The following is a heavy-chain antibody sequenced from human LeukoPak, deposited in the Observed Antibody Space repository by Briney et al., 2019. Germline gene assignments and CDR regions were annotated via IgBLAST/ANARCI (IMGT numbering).Heavy chain of an antibody. CDR2: IYYSGST. Sequence: SQTLSLTCTVSGGSISSGDYYWSWIRQPPGKGWDWIGYIYYSGSTYYNPSLKSRVTISVDTSKNQFSLKLSSVTAADTAVYYCARDAGSHHDAFDIWGQGTMVTVSS. CDR3: ARDAGSHHDAFDI. D-gene: IGHD2-15*01. J-gene: IGHJ3*02. CDR1: GGSISSGDYY. V-gene: IGHV4-30-4*01.